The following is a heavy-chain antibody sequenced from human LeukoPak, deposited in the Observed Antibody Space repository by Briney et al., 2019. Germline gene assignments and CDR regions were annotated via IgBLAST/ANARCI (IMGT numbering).Heavy chain of an antibody. CDR2: IYHSGST. J-gene: IGHJ3*02. V-gene: IGHV4-38-2*02. Sequence: SETLSLTCTVSGYSISSGYYWGWIRQPPGKGLEWIGSIYHSGSTYYNPSLKSRVTISVDTSKNQFSLKLSSGTAADTAVYYCARHKYSSGWPPEGAFDIWGQGTMVTVSS. D-gene: IGHD6-19*01. CDR3: ARHKYSSGWPPEGAFDI. CDR1: GYSISSGYY.